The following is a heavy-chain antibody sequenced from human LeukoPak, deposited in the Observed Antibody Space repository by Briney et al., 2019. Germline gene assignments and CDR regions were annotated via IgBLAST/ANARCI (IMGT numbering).Heavy chain of an antibody. J-gene: IGHJ4*02. CDR1: GGSISSYY. D-gene: IGHD6-13*01. CDR3: AREQKSSSWYGQIDY. V-gene: IGHV4-4*07. CDR2: IYTSGST. Sequence: SETLSLTCNVSGGSISSYYWSWIRQPAGKGLEWIGRIYTSGSTNYNPSLKSRVTMSVDTSKNQFSLKLSSVTAADTAVYYCAREQKSSSWYGQIDYWGQGTLVTVSS.